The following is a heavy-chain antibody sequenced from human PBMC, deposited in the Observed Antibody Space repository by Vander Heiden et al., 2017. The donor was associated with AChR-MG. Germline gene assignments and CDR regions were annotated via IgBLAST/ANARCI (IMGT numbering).Heavy chain of an antibody. CDR1: GCSIISGVYY. CDR2: IYYSGST. CDR3: ARKGGLYDSSGYSP. D-gene: IGHD3-22*01. Sequence: QVQLQESGPGLVKPSQTLSLPCTVSGCSIISGVYYWIWIRQHPGKGLEWIGYIYYSGSTYYNPSLKSRVTISVDTSKNQFSLKLSSVTAADTAVYYCARKGGLYDSSGYSPWGQGTLVTVSS. V-gene: IGHV4-31*03. J-gene: IGHJ5*02.